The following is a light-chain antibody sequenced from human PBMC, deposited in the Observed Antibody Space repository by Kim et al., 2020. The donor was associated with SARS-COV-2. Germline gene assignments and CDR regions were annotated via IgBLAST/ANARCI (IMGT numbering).Light chain of an antibody. CDR1: QIISTY. CDR3: QQNFNNPLT. CDR2: TAS. V-gene: IGKV1-39*01. Sequence: ASVGDRVTITCRASQIISTYLNWYQQKPGKPPKLLIYTASSLQSGVPSRFSGSGSRTDFTLTITNLQLEDFATYYCQQNFNNPLTFGGGTKLEIK. J-gene: IGKJ4*01.